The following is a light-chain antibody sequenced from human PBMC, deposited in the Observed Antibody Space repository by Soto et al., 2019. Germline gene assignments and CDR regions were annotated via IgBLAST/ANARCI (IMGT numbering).Light chain of an antibody. CDR2: DAS. Sequence: EIVLTQSPATLSLSPGERATLSGRASQSVSSYLAWYQQKPGQAPRLLIYDASNRATGIPARFSGSGSGKDFTLTSSSLEPEDFAVYYCQQRSNWPHTFGGGTKVEIK. J-gene: IGKJ4*01. CDR3: QQRSNWPHT. CDR1: QSVSSY. V-gene: IGKV3-11*01.